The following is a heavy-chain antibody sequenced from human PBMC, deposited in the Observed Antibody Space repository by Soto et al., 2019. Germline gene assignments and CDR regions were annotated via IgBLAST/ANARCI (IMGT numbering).Heavy chain of an antibody. D-gene: IGHD4-17*01. J-gene: IGHJ4*02. CDR2: INYGGST. CDR3: ARLPHYGDPKAGF. V-gene: IGHV4-39*01. Sequence: SETLSLTCTVSGCSISSSGYYWGWIRQPPGKGLEWIGRINYGGSTYYNPSLKSRVTISVDTSKNQFSLKLSSVTAADTAVYYCARLPHYGDPKAGFWGQGTLVTVSS. CDR1: GCSISSSGYY.